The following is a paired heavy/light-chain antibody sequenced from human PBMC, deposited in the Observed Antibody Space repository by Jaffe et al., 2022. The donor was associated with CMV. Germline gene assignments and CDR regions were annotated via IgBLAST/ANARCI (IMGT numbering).Light chain of an antibody. J-gene: IGKJ5*01. Sequence: EIVLTQSPGTLSLSPGERATLSCRASQSVSSRYFAWYQQKPGQAPRLLIYGASSRATGIPDRFSGSGSGTDFTLTISRLEPEDFAVFYCQQYGSSITFGQGTRLEIK. V-gene: IGKV3-20*01. CDR1: QSVSSRY. CDR3: QQYGSSIT. CDR2: GAS.
Heavy chain of an antibody. J-gene: IGHJ3*02. CDR1: GGSISRYY. CDR3: ARTYDYALDAFDI. Sequence: QVQLQESGPGLVKPSETLSLTCTVSGGSISRYYWSWIRQPPGKGLEWIGYIYYSGSTDHNPSLKSRVIISVDTSNNQFSLKLSSVTAADTAVYYCARTYDYALDAFDIWGQGTMVTVSS. D-gene: IGHD3-10*01. V-gene: IGHV4-59*08. CDR2: IYYSGST.